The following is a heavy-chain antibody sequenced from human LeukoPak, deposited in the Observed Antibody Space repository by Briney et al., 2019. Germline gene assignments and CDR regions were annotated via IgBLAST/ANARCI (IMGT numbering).Heavy chain of an antibody. CDR1: GHTFIAYY. CDR2: LNPGPGGT. CDR3: GAQRDARPFDH. Sequence: ASVKVSCKTSGHTFIAYYLHWARQPPGQGLEWMGWLNPGPGGTLYAQKFHGRVTVTRDMSISAAYMELTELGSDDTAVYYCGAQRDARPFDHWGQGTLITVSS. V-gene: IGHV1-2*02. J-gene: IGHJ4*02. D-gene: IGHD5-24*01.